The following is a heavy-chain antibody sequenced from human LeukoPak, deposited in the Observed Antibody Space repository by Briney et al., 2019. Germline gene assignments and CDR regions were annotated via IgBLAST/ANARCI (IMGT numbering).Heavy chain of an antibody. D-gene: IGHD6-13*01. CDR2: IYYSGST. V-gene: IGHV4-59*08. J-gene: IGHJ6*02. Sequence: SETLSLTCTVSGGSISSYYWSWIRQPPGKGLEWIGYIYYSGSTNYNPSLKSRVTISVDTSKNQFSLKLSSVTAADTAVYYCAIAPSSHYGMDVWGQGTTVTVSS. CDR1: GGSISSYY. CDR3: AIAPSSHYGMDV.